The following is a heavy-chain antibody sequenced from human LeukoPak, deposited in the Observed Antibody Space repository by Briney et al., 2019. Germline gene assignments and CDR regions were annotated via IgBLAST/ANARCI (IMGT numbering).Heavy chain of an antibody. Sequence: GESLKISCKGSGYSFTSYWIGWVRQMPGKGLEWMGIIYPGDSDTRYSPSFQGQVTISADKSISTAYLQWSSLKASDTAMYYCARQAPYYYDSSGYYKAYYYCYGMDVWGQGTTVTVSS. V-gene: IGHV5-51*01. CDR2: IYPGDSDT. J-gene: IGHJ6*02. D-gene: IGHD3-22*01. CDR1: GYSFTSYW. CDR3: ARQAPYYYDSSGYYKAYYYCYGMDV.